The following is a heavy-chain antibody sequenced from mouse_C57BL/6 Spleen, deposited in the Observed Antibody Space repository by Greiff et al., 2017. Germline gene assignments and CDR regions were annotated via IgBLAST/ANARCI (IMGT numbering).Heavy chain of an antibody. V-gene: IGHV1-82*01. CDR3: ARSDYGFDY. Sequence: QVQLQQSGPELVKPGASVKISCKASGYAFSSSWMNWVKQRPGKGLEWIGRIYPGDGDTNYNGKFKGNATLTADKSSSTAYMQLSSLTSEDAAVYFCARSDYGFDYWGQGTTLTVSS. CDR1: GYAFSSSW. J-gene: IGHJ2*01. CDR2: IYPGDGDT. D-gene: IGHD2-4*01.